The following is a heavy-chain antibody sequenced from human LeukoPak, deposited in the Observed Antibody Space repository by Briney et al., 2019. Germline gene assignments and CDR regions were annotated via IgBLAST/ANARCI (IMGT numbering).Heavy chain of an antibody. D-gene: IGHD2-2*01. Sequence: ASVKVSYKASGYTFTSYGISWVRQAPGQGLEWMGWISAYNGNTNYAQELQGRVTMTTDTSTSTAYMELRSLRSDDTAVYYCAKALGYCSSTSCYHGMDVWGQGTTVTVSS. CDR3: AKALGYCSSTSCYHGMDV. CDR2: ISAYNGNT. V-gene: IGHV1-18*01. CDR1: GYTFTSYG. J-gene: IGHJ6*02.